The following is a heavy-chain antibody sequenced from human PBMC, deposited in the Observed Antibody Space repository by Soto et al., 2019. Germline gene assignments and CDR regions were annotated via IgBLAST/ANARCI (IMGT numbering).Heavy chain of an antibody. D-gene: IGHD1-26*01. J-gene: IGHJ6*02. Sequence: ASGFTFSSYSMNWVRQAPGKGLEWVSSISSSSSYIYYADSVKGRFTISRDNAKNSLYLQMNSLRAEDTAVYYCARVGMGVKGNYYYYGMDVWGQGTTVTVSS. V-gene: IGHV3-21*01. CDR1: GFTFSSYS. CDR2: ISSSSSYI. CDR3: ARVGMGVKGNYYYYGMDV.